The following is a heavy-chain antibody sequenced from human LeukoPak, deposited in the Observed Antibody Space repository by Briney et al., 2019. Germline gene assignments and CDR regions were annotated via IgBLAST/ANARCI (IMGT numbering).Heavy chain of an antibody. J-gene: IGHJ3*02. Sequence: GGSLRLSCAASGFTFSSYWMTWVRQAPGKGLEWVANIKQGGSERYYVDSVKDRFTISRDNAKNSLYLQMNSLRAEDTAVYYCARAKLGGTFFDIWGQGTMITVSS. CDR1: GFTFSSYW. D-gene: IGHD7-27*01. CDR3: ARAKLGGTFFDI. V-gene: IGHV3-7*04. CDR2: IKQGGSER.